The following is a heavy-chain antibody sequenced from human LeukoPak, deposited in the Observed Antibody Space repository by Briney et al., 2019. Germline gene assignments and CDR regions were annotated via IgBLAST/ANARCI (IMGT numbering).Heavy chain of an antibody. D-gene: IGHD2-2*01. V-gene: IGHV1-69*05. CDR3: ARANARHCSSTSCNYYYYMDV. CDR1: GGTFSSYA. Sequence: GASVKVSCKASGGTFSSYAISWVRQAPGQGLEWMGGIIPIFGTANYAQKFQGRVTITTDESTSTAYMELSSLRSEDTAVYYCARANARHCSSTSCNYYYYMDVWGKGTTVTVSS. J-gene: IGHJ6*03. CDR2: IIPIFGTA.